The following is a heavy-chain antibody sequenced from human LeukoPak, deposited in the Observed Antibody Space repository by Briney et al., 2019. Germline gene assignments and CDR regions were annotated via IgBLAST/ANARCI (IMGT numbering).Heavy chain of an antibody. CDR3: ARDRRDGNNLAYHFDY. J-gene: IGHJ4*01. D-gene: IGHD5-24*01. Sequence: GGSLRLSCAASGFTFSTYAMHWVRQAPGKGLEWVAVLSYDGTSEYYADSVRGRFTISRDHSKNMLSLQMDSLRHEDTAFYYCARDRRDGNNLAYHFDYWGQGTLVTVSS. V-gene: IGHV3-30*01. CDR1: GFTFSTYA. CDR2: LSYDGTSE.